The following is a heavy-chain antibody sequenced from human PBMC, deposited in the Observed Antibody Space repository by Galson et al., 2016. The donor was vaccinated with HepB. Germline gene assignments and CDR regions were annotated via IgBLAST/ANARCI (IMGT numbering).Heavy chain of an antibody. CDR1: GFNFETYA. D-gene: IGHD2-15*01. J-gene: IGHJ4*02. CDR3: VKAQNVVVVAAPFDS. V-gene: IGHV3-23*01. CDR2: ISGTGGVI. Sequence: SLRLSCAASGFNFETYAMSWVRQAPGKGLEWVSVISGTGGVIYYSDSVKGRFTISRDNSKSTVFLQMRSLRADDTAVYFCVKAQNVVVVAAPFDSWGQGTAVSVSS.